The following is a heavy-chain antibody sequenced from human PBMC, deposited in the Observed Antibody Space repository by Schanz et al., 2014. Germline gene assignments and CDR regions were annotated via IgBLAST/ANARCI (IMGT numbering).Heavy chain of an antibody. CDR1: GFSFSTYA. J-gene: IGHJ3*02. CDR2: ILYDGSKT. V-gene: IGHV3-30*04. CDR3: AREEGYGYGPGAFDI. D-gene: IGHD5-18*01. Sequence: AQVVESGGGVVQPGRSLRLSCAASGFSFSTYAMHWVRQAPGKGLEWVAVILYDGSKTYYADSVKGRFTISRDNSKNTLSLQMNSLRAEDTAVYYCAREEGYGYGPGAFDIWGQGTMVTVSS.